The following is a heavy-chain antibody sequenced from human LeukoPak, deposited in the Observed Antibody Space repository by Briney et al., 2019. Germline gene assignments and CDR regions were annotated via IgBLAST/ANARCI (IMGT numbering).Heavy chain of an antibody. J-gene: IGHJ4*02. Sequence: GGSLRLSCAASGFTFSSYGMHWVRQAPGKGLEWVAFIRYDGSNKYYANSVKGRFTISRDNSKNTLYLQMNSLRAEDTAVYYCAKDPYQLLWESFDYWGQGTLVTVSS. V-gene: IGHV3-30*02. CDR2: IRYDGSNK. D-gene: IGHD2-2*01. CDR1: GFTFSSYG. CDR3: AKDPYQLLWESFDY.